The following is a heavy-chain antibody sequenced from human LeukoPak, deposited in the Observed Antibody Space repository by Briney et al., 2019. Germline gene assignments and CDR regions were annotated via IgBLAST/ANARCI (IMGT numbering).Heavy chain of an antibody. D-gene: IGHD3-3*01. CDR1: GYSISSGYY. J-gene: IGHJ4*02. Sequence: PSETLSLTCTVSGYSISSGYYWGWIRQPPGKGLEWIGSIYHSGSTYYNPSLKSRVTISVDTSKNQFSLKLSSVTAADTAVYYCARVGTTTTYYDFWSGYSNFDYWVQGTLVTVSS. CDR2: IYHSGST. V-gene: IGHV4-38-2*02. CDR3: ARVGTTTTYYDFWSGYSNFDY.